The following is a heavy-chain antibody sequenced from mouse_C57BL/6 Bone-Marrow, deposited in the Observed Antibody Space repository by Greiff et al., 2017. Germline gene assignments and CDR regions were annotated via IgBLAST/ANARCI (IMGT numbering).Heavy chain of an antibody. Sequence: QVQLQQSGPELVKPGASVKISCKASGYSFTSYYIHWVKQRPGPGLEWIGWIYPGSGNTKYNEKFKGKATLTADTSSSTAYMQLSSLTSEDSAVYYCARTWLLPLFAYWGQGTLVTVSA. J-gene: IGHJ3*01. CDR3: ARTWLLPLFAY. V-gene: IGHV1-66*01. CDR1: GYSFTSYY. D-gene: IGHD2-3*01. CDR2: IYPGSGNT.